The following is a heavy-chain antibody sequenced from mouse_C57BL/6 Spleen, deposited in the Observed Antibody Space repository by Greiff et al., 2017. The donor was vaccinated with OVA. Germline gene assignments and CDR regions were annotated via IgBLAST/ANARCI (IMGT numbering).Heavy chain of an antibody. Sequence: VHLVESGPGLVQPSQSLSITCTVSGFSLTSYGVHWVRQSPGKGLEWLGVIWSGGSTDYNAAFISRLSISKDNSKSQVFFKMNSLQADDTAIYYCARNRDYDYEGFAYWGQGTLVTVSA. CDR1: GFSLTSYG. CDR3: ARNRDYDYEGFAY. CDR2: IWSGGST. V-gene: IGHV2-2*01. D-gene: IGHD2-4*01. J-gene: IGHJ3*01.